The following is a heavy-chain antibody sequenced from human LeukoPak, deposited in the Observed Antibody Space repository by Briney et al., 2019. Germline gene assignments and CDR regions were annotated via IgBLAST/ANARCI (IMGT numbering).Heavy chain of an antibody. CDR3: AKDLWVYYSYYYGTFDY. Sequence: QPGGSLRLSCAASGFTFSSYAMSWVRQAPGKGLEWVAFIRYDGSNKYYADSVKGRFTISRDNSKNTLYLQMNSLRAEDTAVYYCAKDLWVYYSYYYGTFDYWGQGTLVTVSS. D-gene: IGHD4-11*01. V-gene: IGHV3-30*02. J-gene: IGHJ4*02. CDR1: GFTFSSYA. CDR2: IRYDGSNK.